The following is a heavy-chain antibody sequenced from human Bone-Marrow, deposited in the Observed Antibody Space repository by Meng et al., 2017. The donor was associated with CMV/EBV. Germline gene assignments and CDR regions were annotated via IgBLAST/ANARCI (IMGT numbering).Heavy chain of an antibody. V-gene: IGHV1-18*04. CDR1: GYTFTSYY. Sequence: ASVKVSCKASGYTFTSYYMHWVRQAPAQGLEWMGWISAYNGNTNYAQKLQGRVTMTTDTSTSTAYMELRSLRSDDTAVYYCARDLYQLGWFDPWGQGTLVTVSS. CDR2: ISAYNGNT. CDR3: ARDLYQLGWFDP. J-gene: IGHJ5*02. D-gene: IGHD2-2*01.